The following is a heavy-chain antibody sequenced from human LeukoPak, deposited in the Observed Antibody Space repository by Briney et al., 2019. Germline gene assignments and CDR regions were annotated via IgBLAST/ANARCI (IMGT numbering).Heavy chain of an antibody. Sequence: PSETLSLTCAVYGGSFSGYYWSWIRQPPGKGLEWIGEINHSGSTNYNPSLKSRVTISVDTSKNQFSLKLSSVTAADTAVYYCARDTGYSYGEGAYFDYWGQGTLVTVSS. CDR1: GGSFSGYY. CDR3: ARDTGYSYGEGAYFDY. V-gene: IGHV4-34*01. D-gene: IGHD5-18*01. J-gene: IGHJ4*02. CDR2: INHSGST.